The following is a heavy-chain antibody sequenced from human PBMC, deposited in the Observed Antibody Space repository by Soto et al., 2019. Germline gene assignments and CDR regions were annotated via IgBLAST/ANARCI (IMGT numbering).Heavy chain of an antibody. V-gene: IGHV1-69*12. CDR2: IMPIFRTP. CDR3: ARDKVRLQLGGNYYYMLDV. D-gene: IGHD5-12*01. J-gene: IGHJ6*02. CDR1: GGTFSNSA. Sequence: QVQLEQSGAEVKKPGSSVKVSCKASGGTFSNSAISWVRQAPGQGLEWMGGIMPIFRTPDYAQKFQGRVTLTADESTSTAYMELSGLRSDDTAVYYCARDKVRLQLGGNYYYMLDVWGQGTTVTVSS.